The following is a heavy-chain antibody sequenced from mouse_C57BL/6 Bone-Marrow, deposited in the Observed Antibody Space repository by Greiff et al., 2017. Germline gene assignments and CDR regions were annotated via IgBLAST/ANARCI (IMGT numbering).Heavy chain of an antibody. CDR1: GFTFTDYY. Sequence: EVQGVESGGGLVQPGGSLSLSCAASGFTFTDYYMSWVRQPPGKALEWLGFIRNKANGYTTEYSASVKGRFTISRDNSQSILYLQMNALRAEDSATYYCARYDDYWYFDDWGTGTTVTVSS. CDR2: IRNKANGYTT. CDR3: ARYDDYWYFDD. V-gene: IGHV7-3*01. J-gene: IGHJ1*03.